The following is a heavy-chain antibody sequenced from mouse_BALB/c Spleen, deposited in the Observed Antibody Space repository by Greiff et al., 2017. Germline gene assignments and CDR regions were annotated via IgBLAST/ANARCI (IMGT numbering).Heavy chain of an antibody. V-gene: IGHV2-9*02. D-gene: IGHD2-10*02. CDR2: IWAGGST. CDR1: GFSLTSYG. J-gene: IGHJ3*01. CDR3: ARESPYGNFSWFAY. Sequence: QVQLKESGPGLVAPSQSLSITCTVSGFSLTSYGVHWVRQPPGKGLEWLGVIWAGGSTNYNSALMSRLSISKDNSKSQVFLKMNSLQTDDTAMYYCARESPYGNFSWFAYWGQGTLVTVSA.